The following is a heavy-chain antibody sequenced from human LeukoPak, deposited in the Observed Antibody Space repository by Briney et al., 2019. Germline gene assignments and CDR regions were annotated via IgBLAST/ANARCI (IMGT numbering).Heavy chain of an antibody. CDR3: ARSSLAVYFDY. CDR2: VFTRGTT. CDR1: GGSISSGSYY. D-gene: IGHD6-19*01. V-gene: IGHV4-61*09. Sequence: SETLSLTCTVSGGSISSGSYYWNWIRQPAGKRLEWLGHVFTRGTTNYNASLEGRLTISLDTARNQFFLYLSSVTAADTAMYFCARSSLAVYFDYWGQGTLVTASS. J-gene: IGHJ4*02.